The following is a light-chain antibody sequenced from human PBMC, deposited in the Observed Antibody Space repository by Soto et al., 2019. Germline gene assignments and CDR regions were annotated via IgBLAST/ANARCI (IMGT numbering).Light chain of an antibody. CDR1: SSDVGGYNY. CDR2: EVS. Sequence: QSVLTQPASVSGSPGQSITISCTGTSSDVGGYNYVCWHQHHPGKAPKLIISEVSNRPSGVSDHFSGSKSGNTASLTISGLQPEDEADYYCTSFPSITTYVFGTGTKVTVL. V-gene: IGLV2-14*01. CDR3: TSFPSITTYV. J-gene: IGLJ1*01.